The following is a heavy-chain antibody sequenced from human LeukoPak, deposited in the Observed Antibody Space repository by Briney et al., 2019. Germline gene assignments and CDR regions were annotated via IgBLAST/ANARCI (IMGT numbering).Heavy chain of an antibody. J-gene: IGHJ4*02. V-gene: IGHV4-30-2*01. Sequence: PSETLSLTCTVSGGSISSGGYYWSWIRQPPGKGLEWIGYIYHSGSTYYNPSLKSRVTISVDTSKNQFSLKLSSVTAADTAVYYCARGLVATNDYWGQGTLVTVSS. CDR3: ARGLVATNDY. CDR2: IYHSGST. CDR1: GGSISSGGYY. D-gene: IGHD5-12*01.